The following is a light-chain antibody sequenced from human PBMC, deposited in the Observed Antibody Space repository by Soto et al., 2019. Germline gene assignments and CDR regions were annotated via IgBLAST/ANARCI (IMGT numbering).Light chain of an antibody. CDR2: EVS. J-gene: IGLJ1*01. V-gene: IGLV2-14*01. Sequence: QSVLTQPASVSGSPGQSITISCTGTSSDLGGYNYVSWYQHHPGKAPKLMIYEVSKRPSGVSNRFSGSKSGNTASLTISGLQAEDEAEYYCSSYTSSSTRVFGSGTKVTVL. CDR3: SSYTSSSTRV. CDR1: SSDLGGYNY.